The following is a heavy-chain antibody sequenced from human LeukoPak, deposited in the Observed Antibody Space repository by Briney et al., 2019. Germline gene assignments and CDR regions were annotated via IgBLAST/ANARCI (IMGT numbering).Heavy chain of an antibody. V-gene: IGHV1-69*04. CDR2: IIPILVIA. Sequence: SVKVSCKASGGTFGIYAISWVRQAAGQGLEWMGRIIPILVIANYAQNFQGRVTITADKSTSTAYIELSSLRCEDTAVYYCARIVGATDAFDIWGQGPMVTVLS. D-gene: IGHD1-26*01. CDR3: ARIVGATDAFDI. J-gene: IGHJ3*02. CDR1: GGTFGIYA.